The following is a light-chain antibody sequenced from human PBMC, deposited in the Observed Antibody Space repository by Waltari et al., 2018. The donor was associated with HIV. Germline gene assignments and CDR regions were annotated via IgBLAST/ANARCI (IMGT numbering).Light chain of an antibody. V-gene: IGKV4-1*01. CDR3: QQFSLSPPLT. CDR2: WAS. J-gene: IGKJ4*01. CDR1: QSLLYGSNNKNR. Sequence: DIVMTQSPDSLSVSLGERATINCKPSQSLLYGSNNKNRLAWYQQRPGQPPKLLISWASTRESGVPDRFSGSGSGTDFTLTINSLQAEDVAVYYCQQFSLSPPLTFGGGTKVEIK.